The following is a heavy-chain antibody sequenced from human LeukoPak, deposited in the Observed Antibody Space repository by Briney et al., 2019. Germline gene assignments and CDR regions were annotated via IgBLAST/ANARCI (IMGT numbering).Heavy chain of an antibody. J-gene: IGHJ6*02. D-gene: IGHD2-15*01. Sequence: SETLSLTCAVYGGSFSGYYWSWIRQPPGKGLEWIGEINRSGSTNYNPSLKSRVTISVDTSKNQFSLKLSSVTAADTAVYYCARVGTYCSGGSCYSPYYYGMDVWGQGTTVTVSS. CDR3: ARVGTYCSGGSCYSPYYYGMDV. CDR1: GGSFSGYY. V-gene: IGHV4-34*01. CDR2: INRSGST.